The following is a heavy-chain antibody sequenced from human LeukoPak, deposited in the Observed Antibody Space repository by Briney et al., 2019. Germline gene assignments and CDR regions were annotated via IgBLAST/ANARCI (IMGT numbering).Heavy chain of an antibody. D-gene: IGHD3-22*01. Sequence: SETLSLTCTVSGGSISSYYWSWIRQPAGKGLEWIGRIYTSGSTNYNPSLKSRVTISVDTSKNQFSLKLSSVTAADTAVYYCGGYDSSGYGADIWGQGTMVTVSS. J-gene: IGHJ3*02. CDR2: IYTSGST. V-gene: IGHV4-4*07. CDR3: GGYDSSGYGADI. CDR1: GGSISSYY.